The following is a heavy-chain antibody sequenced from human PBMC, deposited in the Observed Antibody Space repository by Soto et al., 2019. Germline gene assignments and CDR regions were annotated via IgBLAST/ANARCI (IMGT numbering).Heavy chain of an antibody. V-gene: IGHV1-58*01. Sequence: SVKVSCKASGFTFTSSAVQWVRQARGQRLEWIGWIVVGSGNTNYAQKFQERVTITRDMSTSTAYMELSSLRSEDTAVYYCAAVDIGIVVVVAATTGYAFDIWGKGTMVTVPS. CDR3: AAVDIGIVVVVAATTGYAFDI. CDR1: GFTFTSSA. J-gene: IGHJ3*02. D-gene: IGHD2-15*01. CDR2: IVVGSGNT.